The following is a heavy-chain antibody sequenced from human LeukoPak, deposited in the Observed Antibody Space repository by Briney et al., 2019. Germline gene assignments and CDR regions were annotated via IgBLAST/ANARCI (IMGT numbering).Heavy chain of an antibody. CDR3: ARGFYLLDGSSWGRDWFDP. D-gene: IGHD6-13*01. J-gene: IGHJ5*02. CDR1: GYSISSGYY. V-gene: IGHV4-38-2*02. CDR2: IYHSGST. Sequence: SETLSLTCTVSGYSISSGYYWGWIRQPPGKGLEWIGSIYHSGSTYYNPSLKSRVTISVDTSKNQFSLKLSSVTAADTAVYYCARGFYLLDGSSWGRDWFDPWGQGTLVTISS.